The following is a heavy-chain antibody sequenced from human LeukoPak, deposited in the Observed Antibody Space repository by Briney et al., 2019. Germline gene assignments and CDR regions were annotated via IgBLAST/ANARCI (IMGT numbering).Heavy chain of an antibody. CDR1: GGSISGYY. CDR3: ARDTSGGYHY. J-gene: IGHJ4*02. V-gene: IGHV4-4*07. CDR2: MYSSGST. D-gene: IGHD1-26*01. Sequence: SETLSLTCTASGGSISGYYWSWIRQPAGRGLEWIGRMYSSGSTNYNPSLKGRVTMSVDTSKNHFSLKLTSVTAADTAVYYCARDTSGGYHYWGQGTLVTVSS.